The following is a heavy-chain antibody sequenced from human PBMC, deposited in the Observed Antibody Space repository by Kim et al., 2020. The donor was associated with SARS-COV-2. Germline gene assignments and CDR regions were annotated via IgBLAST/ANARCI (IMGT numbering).Heavy chain of an antibody. CDR3: ARDDGRRGGV. V-gene: IGHV3-48*04. J-gene: IGHJ6*02. CDR2: ISSSSSTI. D-gene: IGHD1-26*01. CDR1: GFTFSSYS. Sequence: GGSLRLSCAASGFTFSSYSMNWVRQAPGKGLERVSYISSSSSTIYYADSVKGRFTIPRDNAKNSLYLQMNSLRAEDTAVYYCARDDGRRGGVWGQGTTVAVSS.